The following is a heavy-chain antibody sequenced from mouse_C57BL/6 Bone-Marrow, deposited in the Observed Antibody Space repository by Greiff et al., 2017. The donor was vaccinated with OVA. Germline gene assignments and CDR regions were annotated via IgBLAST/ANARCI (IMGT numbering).Heavy chain of an antibody. J-gene: IGHJ3*01. Sequence: EVQGVESGGGLVKPGGSLKLSCAASGFTFSSYTMSWVRQTPEKRLEWVATISGGGGNTYYPDSVKGRFTISRDNAKNTLYLQMSSLRSEDTALYYCARGYYYGSSLFAYWGQGTLVTVSA. CDR3: ARGYYYGSSLFAY. CDR2: ISGGGGNT. D-gene: IGHD1-1*01. CDR1: GFTFSSYT. V-gene: IGHV5-9*01.